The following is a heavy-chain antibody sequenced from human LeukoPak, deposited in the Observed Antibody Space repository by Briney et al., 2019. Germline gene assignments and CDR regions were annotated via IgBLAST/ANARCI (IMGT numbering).Heavy chain of an antibody. CDR1: GYAFTSYG. V-gene: IGHV1-18*01. Sequence: ASVKVSCKASGYAFTSYGISWVRQAPGQGLEWMGWISAYNGNTNYAQKLQGRVTMTTDTSTSTAYMELRSLRSDDTAVYYCARDSVVVVPAAISDYYYYGMDVWGQGTTVTVSS. CDR2: ISAYNGNT. CDR3: ARDSVVVVPAAISDYYYYGMDV. J-gene: IGHJ6*02. D-gene: IGHD2-2*01.